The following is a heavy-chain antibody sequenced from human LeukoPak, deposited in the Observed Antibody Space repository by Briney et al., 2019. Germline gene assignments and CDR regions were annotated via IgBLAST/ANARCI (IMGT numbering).Heavy chain of an antibody. CDR2: INPNSGGT. Sequence: ASVKVSCKASGYTFTGYYMHWVRQAPGQGLEWMGWINPNSGGTNYAQKFQGRVTMTRDTSISTAYMELSRLRSDDTAVYYCAREGDIVVVPAGYFDYWGQGTLVTVSS. V-gene: IGHV1-2*02. CDR1: GYTFTGYY. CDR3: AREGDIVVVPAGYFDY. J-gene: IGHJ4*02. D-gene: IGHD2-2*01.